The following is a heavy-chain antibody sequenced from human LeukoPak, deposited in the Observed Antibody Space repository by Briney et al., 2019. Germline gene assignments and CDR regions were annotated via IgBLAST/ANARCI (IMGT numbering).Heavy chain of an antibody. D-gene: IGHD1-14*01. V-gene: IGHV1-18*01. CDR2: ISAYNGNT. CDR1: GYTFTSYG. Sequence: ASVKVSCKASGYTFTSYGISWVRQAPGQGLEWMGWISAYNGNTNYAQKLQGRVTMNTGTSTSTAYMELRSLRSDDTAVYYCARAGLLMLTYAFDIWGQGTMVTVSS. J-gene: IGHJ3*02. CDR3: ARAGLLMLTYAFDI.